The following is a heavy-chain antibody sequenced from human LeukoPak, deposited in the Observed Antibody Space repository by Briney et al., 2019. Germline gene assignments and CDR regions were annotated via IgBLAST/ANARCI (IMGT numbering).Heavy chain of an antibody. CDR2: INPNSGGT. J-gene: IGHJ4*02. CDR1: GYTFTGYY. V-gene: IGHV1-2*02. Sequence: ASVKVSCKASGYTFTGYYMHWVRQAPGQGLEWMGWINPNSGGTNYAQKFQGRVTMTRDTSISTAYMEPSRLRSDDTAVYYCARTLEGHYYGSGSYYPLGYWGQGTLVTVSS. CDR3: ARTLEGHYYGSGSYYPLGY. D-gene: IGHD3-10*01.